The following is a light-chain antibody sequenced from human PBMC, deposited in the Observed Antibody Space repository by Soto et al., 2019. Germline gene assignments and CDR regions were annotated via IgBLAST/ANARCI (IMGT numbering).Light chain of an antibody. CDR2: GAS. Sequence: EIVLTQSPATLSLSPGARATLSCRASQSVNSNGAWYQQKPGQAPRLLIHGASTRATGVPARFSGSGSGTDFTLTISRLEPEDFAVYYCQQYGSSRTFGQGTKVDIK. V-gene: IGKV3-20*01. CDR3: QQYGSSRT. CDR1: QSVNSN. J-gene: IGKJ1*01.